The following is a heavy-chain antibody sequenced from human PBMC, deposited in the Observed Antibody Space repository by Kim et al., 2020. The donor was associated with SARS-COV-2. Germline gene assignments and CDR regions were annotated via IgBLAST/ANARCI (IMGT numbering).Heavy chain of an antibody. V-gene: IGHV3-23*01. D-gene: IGHD2-8*02. Sequence: VTGRFTRSRDNSKNTLYPQMNSLRAEDTAVYYCAKVRARLLGYYYGMDVWGQGTTVTVSS. J-gene: IGHJ6*02. CDR3: AKVRARLLGYYYGMDV.